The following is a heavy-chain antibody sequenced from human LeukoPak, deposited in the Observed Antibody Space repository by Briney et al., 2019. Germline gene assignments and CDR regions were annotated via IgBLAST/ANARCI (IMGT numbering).Heavy chain of an antibody. Sequence: PGGSLRLSCAASGFTVSSNYMSWVRQAPGKGLEWVSVIYSGGSTYYADSVKGRFTISGDNSKNTLYLQMNSLRAEDTAVYYCARVRHSYYYYGMDVWGQGTTVTVSS. CDR1: GFTVSSNY. J-gene: IGHJ6*02. D-gene: IGHD2-21*01. CDR2: IYSGGST. V-gene: IGHV3-66*01. CDR3: ARVRHSYYYYGMDV.